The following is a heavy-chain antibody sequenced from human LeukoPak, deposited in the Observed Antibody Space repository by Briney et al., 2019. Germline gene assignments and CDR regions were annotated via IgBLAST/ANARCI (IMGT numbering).Heavy chain of an antibody. Sequence: SETLSLTCTVSGGSISSYYWSWIRQPPGKGLEWIGYIYYSGSTNYNPSLKSRVTISVDTSKNQFSLRLSSVTAADTAVYYCARLFPLWFGELLSTEYFQHWGQGTLVTVSS. J-gene: IGHJ1*01. CDR1: GGSISSYY. V-gene: IGHV4-59*08. CDR3: ARLFPLWFGELLSTEYFQH. CDR2: IYYSGST. D-gene: IGHD3-10*01.